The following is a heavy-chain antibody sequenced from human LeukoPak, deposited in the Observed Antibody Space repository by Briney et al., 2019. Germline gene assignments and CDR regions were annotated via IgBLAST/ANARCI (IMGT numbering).Heavy chain of an antibody. J-gene: IGHJ4*02. CDR3: GRDSLGGDY. D-gene: IGHD3-16*01. CDR2: IWNDGSKK. Sequence: GGSLRLSCAASGFSFSTFGMHWARRAPGKGLEWVAVIWNDGSKKFYAESVKGRFTISRDNSQNTLYLQMNRLRAEDTSVYYCGRDSLGGDYWGQGTLVTVSS. V-gene: IGHV3-33*08. CDR1: GFSFSTFG.